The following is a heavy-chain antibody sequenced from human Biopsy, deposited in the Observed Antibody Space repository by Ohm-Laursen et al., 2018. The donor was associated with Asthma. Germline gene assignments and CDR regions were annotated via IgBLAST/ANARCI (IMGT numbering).Heavy chain of an antibody. D-gene: IGHD2-8*01. Sequence: SQTLSLTCTVSGGSISSGGYYWSWMRHFPGKGLEWIGYIYYSGTTYYNPSLKSRLTISVDMSKNQFILHLTSVTAADTAVYFCARGPSPHYHTSNGKFDLWGQGTLVTVSS. CDR2: IYYSGTT. J-gene: IGHJ5*02. CDR1: GGSISSGGYY. V-gene: IGHV4-31*03. CDR3: ARGPSPHYHTSNGKFDL.